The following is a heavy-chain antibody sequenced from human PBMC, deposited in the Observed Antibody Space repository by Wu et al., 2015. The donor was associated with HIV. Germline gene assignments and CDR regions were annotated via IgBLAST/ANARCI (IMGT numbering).Heavy chain of an antibody. J-gene: IGHJ4*02. D-gene: IGHD3-10*01. CDR2: IIPIFDSA. CDR3: ARDTAIRGVIIIPDY. Sequence: QVQLVQSGAEVKKPGSSVKVSCKASGGTFSSYAISWVRQAPGQGLEWMGGIIPIFDSAKYAQKFQGRLTITADESTSTAYMELSSLRSEDTAVYYCARDTAIRGVIIIPDYWGQGTLVHRLL. CDR1: GGTFSSYA. V-gene: IGHV1-69*12.